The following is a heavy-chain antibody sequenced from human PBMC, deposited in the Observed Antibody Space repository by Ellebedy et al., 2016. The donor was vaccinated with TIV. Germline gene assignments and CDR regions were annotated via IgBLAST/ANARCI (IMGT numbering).Heavy chain of an antibody. Sequence: GESLKISXKGSGYSFTSYWIGWVRQMPGKGLEWMGIIYPGDSDTRYSPSFQGQVTISADRSISTAYLQWNYLKASDTAMYYCAGARHGDTVYGRWGQGTLLIVSS. CDR3: AGARHGDTVYGR. D-gene: IGHD4-17*01. J-gene: IGHJ4*02. CDR1: GYSFTSYW. CDR2: IYPGDSDT. V-gene: IGHV5-51*01.